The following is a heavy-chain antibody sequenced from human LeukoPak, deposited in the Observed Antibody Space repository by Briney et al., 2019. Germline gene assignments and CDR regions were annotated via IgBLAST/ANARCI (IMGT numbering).Heavy chain of an antibody. Sequence: ASVKVSCKASGYTFTSDGISWVRQAPGQGLEWMGWISAYNGNTNYAQKLQGRVTMTTDTSTSTAYTELRSLRSDDTAVYYCARDRGIVGATIRDYWGQGTLVTVSS. CDR2: ISAYNGNT. J-gene: IGHJ4*02. D-gene: IGHD1-26*01. V-gene: IGHV1-18*01. CDR3: ARDRGIVGATIRDY. CDR1: GYTFTSDG.